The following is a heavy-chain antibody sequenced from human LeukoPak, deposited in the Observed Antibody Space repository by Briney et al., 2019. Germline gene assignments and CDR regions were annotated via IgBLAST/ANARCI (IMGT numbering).Heavy chain of an antibody. D-gene: IGHD2-15*01. J-gene: IGHJ4*02. Sequence: PGGSLRLSCAASGFTCSDYAMNWVRQAPGRGLEWVAYTSSSRGVAIYYADSVRGRFTISRDDAKNSLSLQMHSLRGEDTAVYYCARGRWWYECFDYWGQGTLVTVSS. CDR2: TSSSRGVAI. CDR3: ARGRWWYECFDY. CDR1: GFTCSDYA. V-gene: IGHV3-48*04.